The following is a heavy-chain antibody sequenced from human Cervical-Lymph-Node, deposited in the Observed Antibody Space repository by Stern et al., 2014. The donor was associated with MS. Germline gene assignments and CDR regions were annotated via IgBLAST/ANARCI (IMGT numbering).Heavy chain of an antibody. CDR2: VYSGGTT. J-gene: IGHJ6*02. CDR1: GLNIINTY. Sequence: EVQLVESGGGLVQPGESLRLACAASGLNIINTYMTWVRQAPGQGLEWVAVVYSGGTTFYTASVKGRFTISRDKFRITVYLQMGSLRVEDSAVYYCARKPALTGRPKDDSIALDVWGHGTTVTVSS. CDR3: ARKPALTGRPKDDSIALDV. V-gene: IGHV3-66*01. D-gene: IGHD7-27*01.